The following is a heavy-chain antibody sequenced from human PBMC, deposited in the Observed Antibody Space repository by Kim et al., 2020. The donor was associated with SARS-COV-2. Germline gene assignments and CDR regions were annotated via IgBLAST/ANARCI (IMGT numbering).Heavy chain of an antibody. CDR1: GFTFSSYA. J-gene: IGHJ6*03. CDR2: ISYDGSNK. V-gene: IGHV3-30-3*01. D-gene: IGHD1-26*01. Sequence: GGSLRLSCAASGFTFSSYAMHWVRQAPGKGLEWVAVISYDGSNKYYADSVKGRFTISRDNSKNTLYLQMNSLRAEDTAVYYCARDRSGSYSYYYYYMDVWGKGTTVTVSS. CDR3: ARDRSGSYSYYYYYMDV.